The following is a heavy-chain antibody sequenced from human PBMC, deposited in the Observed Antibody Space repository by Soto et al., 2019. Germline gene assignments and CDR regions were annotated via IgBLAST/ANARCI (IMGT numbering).Heavy chain of an antibody. J-gene: IGHJ6*02. V-gene: IGHV4-34*01. CDR2: TNHRGST. CDR3: ERGLGLRYPFVSYYDGMEV. Sequence: SENLSPTCAVYGGSFSGYYWLGIRQAPGKGLEGIGQTNHRGSTNYNPSLRSRVTISIDTSKNQLSLKLSSVTAADKPGYYCERGLGLRYPFVSYYDGMEVWGQGTTVT. D-gene: IGHD3-9*01. CDR1: GGSFSGYY.